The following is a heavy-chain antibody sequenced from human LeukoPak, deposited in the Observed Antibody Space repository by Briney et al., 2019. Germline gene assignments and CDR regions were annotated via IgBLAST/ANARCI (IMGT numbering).Heavy chain of an antibody. D-gene: IGHD6-13*01. CDR3: AKVARSRIAAAGTIGY. V-gene: IGHV3-23*01. Sequence: GGSLRLSCAASGFTFSSFAMHWVRQAPGKGLEWVSAISGSGGSTYYADSVKGRFTISRDNSKNTLYLQMNSLRAEDTAVYYCAKVARSRIAAAGTIGYWGQGTLVTVSS. CDR2: ISGSGGST. CDR1: GFTFSSFA. J-gene: IGHJ4*02.